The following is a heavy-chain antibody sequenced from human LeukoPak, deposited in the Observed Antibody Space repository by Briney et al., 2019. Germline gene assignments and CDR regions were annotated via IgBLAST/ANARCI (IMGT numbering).Heavy chain of an antibody. CDR1: GYTFTSYG. D-gene: IGHD1-26*01. CDR2: ISAYNGNT. CDR3: ARWVIGWPLYSGSYQIDY. V-gene: IGHV1-18*01. J-gene: IGHJ4*02. Sequence: ASVKVSCKASGYTFTSYGISWVRQAPGQGLEWMGWISAYNGNTNYAQKLQGRVTMTTDTSTSTAYMELRSLRSDDTAVYYCARWVIGWPLYSGSYQIDYWGQGTLVTVSS.